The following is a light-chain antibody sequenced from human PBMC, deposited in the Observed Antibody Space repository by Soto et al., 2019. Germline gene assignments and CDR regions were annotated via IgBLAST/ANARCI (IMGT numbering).Light chain of an antibody. V-gene: IGKV3-20*01. CDR1: QSVSSSY. CDR3: QQYGSSP. J-gene: IGKJ4*01. Sequence: EIVLTQSPGTLSLSPGERATLSCRASQSVSSSYLAWYQQKPGQAPRLLIYGASSRATGIPDRFGGSGSGTDFTLTISRLEPEDFAVYYCQQYGSSPFGGGTKVDIK. CDR2: GAS.